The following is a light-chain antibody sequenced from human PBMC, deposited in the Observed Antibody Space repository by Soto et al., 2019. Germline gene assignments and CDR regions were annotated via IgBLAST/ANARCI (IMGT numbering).Light chain of an antibody. CDR2: GAS. CDR3: QQRGNWAT. V-gene: IGKV3-11*01. J-gene: IGKJ3*01. CDR1: QSVCSY. Sequence: EIVLTQSPATLSLSPGERATLSCRASQSVCSYLAWYQQKPGQAPRLLIYGASERATGIPARFSGSGSGTDCTLTISSLEPEDFAVYYCQQRGNWATFGPGTRVDIK.